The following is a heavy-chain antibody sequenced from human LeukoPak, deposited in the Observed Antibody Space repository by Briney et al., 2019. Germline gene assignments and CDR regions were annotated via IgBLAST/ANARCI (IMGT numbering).Heavy chain of an antibody. Sequence: GGSLRLSCAASGFTFSNAWMSWVRQAPGKGLEWVSVIYSGGSTYYADSVKGRFTISRDNSKNTLYLQMNSLRAEDTAVYYCARDRWDSGSYYVDWGQGTLVTVSS. D-gene: IGHD1-26*01. J-gene: IGHJ4*02. V-gene: IGHV3-53*01. CDR2: IYSGGST. CDR1: GFTFSNAW. CDR3: ARDRWDSGSYYVD.